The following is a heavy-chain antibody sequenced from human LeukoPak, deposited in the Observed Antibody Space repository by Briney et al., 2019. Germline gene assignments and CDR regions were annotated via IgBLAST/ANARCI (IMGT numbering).Heavy chain of an antibody. Sequence: PGRSLRLSCAASGFTFSSYGMHWVRQAPGKGLEWVAVIWYDGSNKYYADSVKGRFTISRDNSKNTLYLQMNSLGAEDTAVYYCARSYSSGTDYYYYGMDVWGQGTTVTVSS. D-gene: IGHD6-19*01. CDR3: ARSYSSGTDYYYYGMDV. J-gene: IGHJ6*02. CDR1: GFTFSSYG. CDR2: IWYDGSNK. V-gene: IGHV3-33*01.